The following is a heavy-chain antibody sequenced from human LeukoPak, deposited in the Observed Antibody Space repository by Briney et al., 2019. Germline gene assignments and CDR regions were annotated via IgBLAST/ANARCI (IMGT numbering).Heavy chain of an antibody. CDR3: ARHRIVYDSSGKYYFDY. J-gene: IGHJ4*02. CDR1: GYSFTSYW. V-gene: IGHV5-51*01. Sequence: GESLQISCKGSGYSFTSYWIGWVRQMPGKGLEWMGIIYPGDSDTRYSPSFQGQVTISADKSISTAYLQWSSLKASDTAMYYRARHRIVYDSSGKYYFDYWGQGTLVTVSS. D-gene: IGHD3-22*01. CDR2: IYPGDSDT.